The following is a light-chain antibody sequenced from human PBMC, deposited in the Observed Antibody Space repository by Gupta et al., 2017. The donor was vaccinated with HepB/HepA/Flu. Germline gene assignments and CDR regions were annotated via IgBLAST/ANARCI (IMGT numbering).Light chain of an antibody. CDR3: CSYAGSYTFVV. CDR2: DVS. CDR1: SSDVGAYSY. V-gene: IGLV2-11*01. Sequence: QSALTQPRSVSGSPGQSVTISCTGTSSDVGAYSYVSWYQQHPGKAPKLMIYDVSKRPSGVPDRFSGSKSGNTASLTISGLQAEDEGDYYCCSYAGSYTFVVFGGGTKLTVL. J-gene: IGLJ2*01.